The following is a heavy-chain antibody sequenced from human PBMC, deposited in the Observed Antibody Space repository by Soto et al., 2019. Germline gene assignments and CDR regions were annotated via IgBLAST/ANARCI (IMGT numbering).Heavy chain of an antibody. CDR3: ARGRSSPNFDP. V-gene: IGHV1-69*01. CDR2: LIPIFGAA. Sequence: QVQLVQSGAEVRKLGSSVKVSCKISGGTFTNYVISWLRQAPGQGLEWMGGLIPIFGAANLAQKFQGRVTITADESTSTVNMELSSLTSEDTAVYYCARGRSSPNFDPWGQGTLVTVSS. CDR1: GGTFTNYV. J-gene: IGHJ5*02. D-gene: IGHD6-6*01.